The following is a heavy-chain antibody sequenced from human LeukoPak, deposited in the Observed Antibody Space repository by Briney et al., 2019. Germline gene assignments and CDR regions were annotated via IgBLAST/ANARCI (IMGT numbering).Heavy chain of an antibody. CDR3: ARGGMGVIAAAGTLIDWFDP. D-gene: IGHD6-13*01. J-gene: IGHJ5*02. Sequence: ASVKVSCKASGYTFTSYYMHWVRQAPGQGLEWMGIINPSGGSTSYAQKFQGRVTMTRDMSTSTVYMELSSLRSEDTAVYYCARGGMGVIAAAGTLIDWFDPWGQGTLVTVSS. V-gene: IGHV1-46*01. CDR2: INPSGGST. CDR1: GYTFTSYY.